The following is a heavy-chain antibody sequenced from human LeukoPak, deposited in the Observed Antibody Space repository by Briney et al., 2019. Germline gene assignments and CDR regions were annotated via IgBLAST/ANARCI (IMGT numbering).Heavy chain of an antibody. CDR3: ASLDTAKQPLANH. D-gene: IGHD5-18*01. CDR2: IKQERGQE. CDR1: GLTVSNHW. V-gene: IGHV3-7*03. J-gene: IGHJ5*02. Sequence: GGSLRLSCVASGLTVSNHWMSGVRQAPGKGLEWVANIKQERGQEYYVDSVKGRFTISKDSAKNSLYLQMNSLRVEDTAMYYCASLDTAKQPLANHWGQGTLVTVSS.